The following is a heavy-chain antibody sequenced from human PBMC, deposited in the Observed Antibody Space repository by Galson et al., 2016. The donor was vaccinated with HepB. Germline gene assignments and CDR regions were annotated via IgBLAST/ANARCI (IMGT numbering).Heavy chain of an antibody. CDR3: SGGVHYYGRGYHAFDI. Sequence: TLSLTCTVSGHSVSDGGYYWSWIRQRPGKGLELIGYIYYSGSPYYNPSLRSRVTISEDTSKNQFLRMLTSVTAADTAVYFCSGGVHYYGRGYHAFDIWGKGTMFTVSS. D-gene: IGHD3-10*02. CDR2: IYYSGSP. J-gene: IGHJ3*02. V-gene: IGHV4-31*03. CDR1: GHSVSDGGYY.